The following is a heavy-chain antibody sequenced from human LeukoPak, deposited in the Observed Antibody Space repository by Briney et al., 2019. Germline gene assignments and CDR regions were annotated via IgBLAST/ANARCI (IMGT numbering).Heavy chain of an antibody. Sequence: PGGSLRLSCAASGFIFSSYAMTWVRQAPGKGLEWVSAISNSGDNTYYADSVKGRFTISRDNSKSTLYLQMNSLRAEDTAVYYCACSQGGNDFWSGYPDYWGQGTLVTVSS. V-gene: IGHV3-23*01. CDR3: ACSQGGNDFWSGYPDY. CDR2: ISNSGDNT. J-gene: IGHJ4*02. CDR1: GFIFSSYA. D-gene: IGHD3-3*01.